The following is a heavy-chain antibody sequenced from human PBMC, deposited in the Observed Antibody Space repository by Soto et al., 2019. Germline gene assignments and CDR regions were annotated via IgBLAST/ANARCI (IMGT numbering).Heavy chain of an antibody. J-gene: IGHJ4*02. CDR1: GYSISSGYY. CDR3: ARDNDKDTDFWSGYPHYFDY. D-gene: IGHD3-3*01. CDR2: IYHSGST. Sequence: NPSETLSLTCAVSGYSISSGYYWGWIRQPPGKGLEWIGSIYHSGSTYYNPSLKSRVTISVDTSKNQFSLKLSSVTAADTAVYYCARDNDKDTDFWSGYPHYFDYWGQGTLVTVSS. V-gene: IGHV4-38-2*02.